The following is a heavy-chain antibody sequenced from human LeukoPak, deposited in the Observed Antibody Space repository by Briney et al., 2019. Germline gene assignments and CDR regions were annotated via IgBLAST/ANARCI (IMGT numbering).Heavy chain of an antibody. J-gene: IGHJ4*02. CDR2: ISYDGSNK. Sequence: GRSLRLSCAASGFTFSSYGMHWVRQAPGKGLEWVAVISYDGSNKYYADSVKGRFTISRDNSKNTLYLQMNSLRAEDTAVYYCAKGLGYSGSYFDYWGQGTLVTVSS. CDR1: GFTFSSYG. CDR3: AKGLGYSGSYFDY. D-gene: IGHD1-26*01. V-gene: IGHV3-30*18.